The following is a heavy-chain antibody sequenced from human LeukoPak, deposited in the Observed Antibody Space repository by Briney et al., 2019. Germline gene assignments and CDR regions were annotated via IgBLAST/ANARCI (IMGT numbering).Heavy chain of an antibody. V-gene: IGHV1-69*04. D-gene: IGHD5-18*01. CDR2: IIPILGIA. Sequence: ASVKASCKASGGTFSSYAISWVRQAPGQGLEWMGRIIPILGIANYAQKFQGRVTITADKSTSTAYMELSSLRSEDTAVYYCARAKDTAMVYSDYWGQGTLVTVSS. J-gene: IGHJ4*02. CDR1: GGTFSSYA. CDR3: ARAKDTAMVYSDY.